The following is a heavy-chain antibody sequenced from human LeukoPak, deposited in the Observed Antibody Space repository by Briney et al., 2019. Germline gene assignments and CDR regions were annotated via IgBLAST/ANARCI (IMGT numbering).Heavy chain of an antibody. CDR2: IYYSGST. Sequence: PSETLSLTCTVSGGSISSYYWSWIRQPPGKGLEWIGYIYYSGSTNYNPSLKSRVTISVDTSKNQFSLKLSSVTAADTAVYYCARSIIAAAGYNWFDPWGQGPWSPSPQ. D-gene: IGHD6-13*01. CDR3: ARSIIAAAGYNWFDP. J-gene: IGHJ5*02. V-gene: IGHV4-59*08. CDR1: GGSISSYY.